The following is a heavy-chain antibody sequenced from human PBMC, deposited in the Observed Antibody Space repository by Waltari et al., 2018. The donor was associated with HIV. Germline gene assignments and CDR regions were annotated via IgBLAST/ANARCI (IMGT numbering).Heavy chain of an antibody. J-gene: IGHJ4*02. CDR1: GFTFSSYA. CDR2: ISGSGGST. Sequence: EVQLLESGGGLVQPGGSLRLSCAASGFTFSSYAMSWVRQAPGKGLEWVSAISGSGGSTYKADAVKGRFTISRDKSKNTLYLQMNSLRAEDTAVYYAALWIFPPGNYGDYDDLDYWGQGTLVTVSS. V-gene: IGHV3-23*01. CDR3: ALWIFPPGNYGDYDDLDY. D-gene: IGHD4-17*01.